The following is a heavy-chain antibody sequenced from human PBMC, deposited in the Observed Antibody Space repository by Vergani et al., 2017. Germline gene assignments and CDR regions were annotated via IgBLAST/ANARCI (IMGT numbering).Heavy chain of an antibody. D-gene: IGHD3-22*01. J-gene: IGHJ4*02. V-gene: IGHV1-8*01. CDR3: ARAYYGPFYYDRTFGDY. CDR1: GYTFTSYD. CDR2: MNPNSGNT. Sequence: QVQLVQSGAEVKKPGASVKVSCKASGYTFTSYDINWVRQATGQGLEWMGWMNPNSGNTGYAQKFQGRITMTRNTSISTAYMELSSLRSEDTAVYYCARAYYGPFYYDRTFGDYWGQGTLVTVSS.